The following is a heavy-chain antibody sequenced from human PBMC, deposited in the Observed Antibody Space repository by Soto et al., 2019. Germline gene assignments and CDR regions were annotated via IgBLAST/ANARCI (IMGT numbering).Heavy chain of an antibody. CDR1: RFILNTFT. Sequence: GGSLRLSCPTVRFILNTFTVKWVRQAAGKGLEWVASMGDGTLQYFTDAVKGQFTISIDNARKSLFRIMNSLDVADTAVYYCATDGDSSGGWYFNGDYFNLWGQGTLVTVSS. CDR3: ATDGDSSGGWYFNGDYFNL. D-gene: IGHD6-19*01. CDR2: MGDGTLQ. J-gene: IGHJ4*02. V-gene: IGHV3-21*01.